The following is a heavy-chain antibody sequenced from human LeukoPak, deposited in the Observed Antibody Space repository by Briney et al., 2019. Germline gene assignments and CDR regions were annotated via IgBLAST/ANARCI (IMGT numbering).Heavy chain of an antibody. CDR3: VKGPTLVTYQQPLLPGDS. D-gene: IGHD2-15*01. CDR1: GFTVSSNY. CDR2: ISGSGGST. Sequence: PGGSLRLSCAASGFTVSSNYMSWVRQAPGKGLEWVSVISGSGGSTYYADSVKGRFTISRDNSKNTLYLQMNSLRAEDTAVYYCVKGPTLVTYQQPLLPGDSWGQGTLVIVSS. J-gene: IGHJ4*02. V-gene: IGHV3-23*01.